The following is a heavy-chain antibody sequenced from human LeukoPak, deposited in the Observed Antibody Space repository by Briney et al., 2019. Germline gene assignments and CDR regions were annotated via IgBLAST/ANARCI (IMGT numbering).Heavy chain of an antibody. V-gene: IGHV1-8*01. CDR1: GYTFTSYD. CDR2: MNPNSGNT. D-gene: IGHD6-13*01. Sequence: ASVKVSCKASGYTFTSYDINWVRQATGQGLEWMGWMNPNSGNTGYAQKFQGRVTMTRNTSISTAYMELSSLRSEDTAAYYCARVYSSSWYEFVNYWGQGTLVTVSS. J-gene: IGHJ4*02. CDR3: ARVYSSSWYEFVNY.